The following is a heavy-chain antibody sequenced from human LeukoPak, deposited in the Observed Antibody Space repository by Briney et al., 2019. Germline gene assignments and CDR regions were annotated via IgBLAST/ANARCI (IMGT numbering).Heavy chain of an antibody. D-gene: IGHD3-10*01. J-gene: IGHJ6*03. CDR1: GGSISSSSYY. Sequence: SETLSLTCTVSGGSISSSSYYWGWIRQPPGKGLEWIGSIYYSGSTYYNPSLKSRVTISVDTSKNQFSLKLSSVTAADTAVYYCARVSLGVRGAFYYYYYMDVWGKGTTVTVSS. V-gene: IGHV4-39*07. CDR2: IYYSGST. CDR3: ARVSLGVRGAFYYYYYMDV.